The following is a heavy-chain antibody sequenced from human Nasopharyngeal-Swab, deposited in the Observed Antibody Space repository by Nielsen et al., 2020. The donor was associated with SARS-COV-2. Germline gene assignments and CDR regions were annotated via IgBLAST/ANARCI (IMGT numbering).Heavy chain of an antibody. CDR1: GFTFESYS. CDR2: IGSNEAET. CDR3: ATERGNWFYFDY. V-gene: IGHV3-64*02. D-gene: IGHD3-9*01. Sequence: GESLKISCAASGFTFESYSMHWVRQAPGKGLEYVSAIGSNEAETYYADSVKGRFTISRDNSKNILYLQMGTLRPEDTAVYYCATERGNWFYFDYWGHGTLVTVSS. J-gene: IGHJ4*01.